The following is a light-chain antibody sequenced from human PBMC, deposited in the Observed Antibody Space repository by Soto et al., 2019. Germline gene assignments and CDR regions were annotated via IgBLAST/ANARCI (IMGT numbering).Light chain of an antibody. CDR2: EVT. Sequence: QSVLTQPPSASGSPGQSVTISCTGTSSDVGGYNFVSWYQQHPGKAPKLILYEVTQRPSGVPDRFSGSKSGNTASLTVSGLQADDEADYFCSSYAGSDMGVFGTWTKLTVL. J-gene: IGLJ1*01. V-gene: IGLV2-8*01. CDR1: SSDVGGYNF. CDR3: SSYAGSDMGV.